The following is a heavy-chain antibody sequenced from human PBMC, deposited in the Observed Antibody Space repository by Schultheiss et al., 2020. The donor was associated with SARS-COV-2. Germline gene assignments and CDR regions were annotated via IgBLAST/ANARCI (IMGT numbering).Heavy chain of an antibody. J-gene: IGHJ6*03. Sequence: SVKVSCKASGGTFSSYAISWVRQAPGQGLEWMGGIIPIFGTANYAQKFQGRVTITADKSTSTAYMDLSSLRSEDTAVYYCASVKLTVTTTLYYYYYYMDVWGKGTTVTVSS. CDR3: ASVKLTVTTTLYYYYYYMDV. D-gene: IGHD4-17*01. V-gene: IGHV1-69*06. CDR1: GGTFSSYA. CDR2: IIPIFGTA.